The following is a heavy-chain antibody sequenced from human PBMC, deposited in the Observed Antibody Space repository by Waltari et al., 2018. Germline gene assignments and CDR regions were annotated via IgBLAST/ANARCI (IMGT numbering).Heavy chain of an antibody. D-gene: IGHD3-22*01. Sequence: QVQLVQSGAEVKKPGSSVKVSCKASGGTFSSYAISWVRQAPGQGLEWMGGIIPFFGTTNYAQKFQGRVTITADKSTSTAYMELSSLRSEDTAVYYCARGDYYDSSGYYRGYFDYWGQGTLVTVSS. CDR3: ARGDYYDSSGYYRGYFDY. CDR2: IIPFFGTT. CDR1: GGTFSSYA. J-gene: IGHJ4*02. V-gene: IGHV1-69*14.